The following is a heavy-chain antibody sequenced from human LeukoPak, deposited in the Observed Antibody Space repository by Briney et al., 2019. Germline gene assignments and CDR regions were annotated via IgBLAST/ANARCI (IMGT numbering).Heavy chain of an antibody. D-gene: IGHD3-22*01. V-gene: IGHV3-30*04. Sequence: PGGSLRLSCAASGFTFSSYAMHWVRQAPGKGLEWVAVISYDGSNKYYADSVKGRFTISRDNSKNTLYLQMNSLRAEDTAVYYCARDYYDSSGYYPLPPSVWGQGTLVTVSS. J-gene: IGHJ4*02. CDR2: ISYDGSNK. CDR3: ARDYYDSSGYYPLPPSV. CDR1: GFTFSSYA.